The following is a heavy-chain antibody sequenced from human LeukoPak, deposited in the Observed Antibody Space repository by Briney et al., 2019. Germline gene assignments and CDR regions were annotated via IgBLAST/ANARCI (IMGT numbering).Heavy chain of an antibody. CDR1: EFTFSNAW. J-gene: IGHJ4*02. Sequence: GGSLRLSCAASEFTFSNAWMSWVRQAPGKGLEWVGRTKSKTDGGTTDYAAPVKGRFTISRDDSKNTLYLQVNSLKTEDTAVYYCTTGLSVVVLTATNYWGQGTLVAVSS. CDR2: TKSKTDGGTT. D-gene: IGHD2-15*01. V-gene: IGHV3-15*01. CDR3: TTGLSVVVLTATNY.